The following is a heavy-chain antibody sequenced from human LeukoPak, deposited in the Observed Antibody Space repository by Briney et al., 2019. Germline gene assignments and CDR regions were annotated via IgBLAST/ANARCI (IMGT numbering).Heavy chain of an antibody. Sequence: ASVKVSCKASGYTFTSYYMHWVRQAPRKALEWMGIINPSGGSTSYAQKFQGRVTMTRDTSTSTVYMELSSLRSEDTAVYYCARDYAPTTYGSGSYYYFQHWGQGTLVTVSS. CDR2: INPSGGST. CDR1: GYTFTSYY. J-gene: IGHJ1*01. V-gene: IGHV1-46*01. CDR3: ARDYAPTTYGSGSYYYFQH. D-gene: IGHD3-10*01.